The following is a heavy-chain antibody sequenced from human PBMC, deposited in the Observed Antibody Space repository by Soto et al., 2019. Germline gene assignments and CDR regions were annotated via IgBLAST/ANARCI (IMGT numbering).Heavy chain of an antibody. CDR1: GFKFSDYY. J-gene: IGHJ3*02. D-gene: IGHD2-15*01. CDR3: ARAYSDAFDI. V-gene: IGHV3-11*01. CDR2: ISSSGTGI. Sequence: PGGSLRLSCAASGFKFSDYYMIWIRQAPGKGLECVAYISSSGTGIYYPDSVKGRFTISRDNAKNSLYLQMSSLRAEDTAVYYCARAYSDAFDIWGQGTMVTV.